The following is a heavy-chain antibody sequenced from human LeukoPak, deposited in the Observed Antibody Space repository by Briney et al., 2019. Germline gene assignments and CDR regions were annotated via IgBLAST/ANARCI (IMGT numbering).Heavy chain of an antibody. J-gene: IGHJ4*02. V-gene: IGHV1-18*01. Sequence: GASVKVSCKASGYTFTSYGISWVRQAPGQGLEWMGWISAYNGNTNYAQKLQGRVTMTTDTSTSTAYMELRSLRSDDTALYYCAKDMSYSSGVLLDYWGQGTLVTVSS. D-gene: IGHD6-19*01. CDR1: GYTFTSYG. CDR3: AKDMSYSSGVLLDY. CDR2: ISAYNGNT.